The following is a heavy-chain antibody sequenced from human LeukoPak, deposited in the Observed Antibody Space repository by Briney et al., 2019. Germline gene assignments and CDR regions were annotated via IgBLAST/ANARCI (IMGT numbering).Heavy chain of an antibody. D-gene: IGHD6-19*01. J-gene: IGHJ4*02. CDR1: GFTFRSYG. V-gene: IGHV3-30*18. CDR2: ISYDGNNK. CDR3: AKYQRQWLPKGGFDY. Sequence: PGGSLRLSCAASGFTFRSYGMQWVRQAPGKGLEWVAVISYDGNNKYYADSVKGRFTISRDNSKNTLYLQMDNLRAEDTAVYYCAKYQRQWLPKGGFDYWGQGTLVTVSS.